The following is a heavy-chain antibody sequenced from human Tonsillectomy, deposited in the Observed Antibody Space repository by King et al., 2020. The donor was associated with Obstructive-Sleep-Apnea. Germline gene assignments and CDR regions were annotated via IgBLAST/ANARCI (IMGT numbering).Heavy chain of an antibody. Sequence: QLVQSGGGLVQPGRSLRLSCAASGFSFDDYAMHWVRQAPGKGLEWVSGTNWNSGNIGYADSVKGRFTVSRDNAKNSLYLQMNSLRAEDTAFYYCVKDRAGGVPDAFDIWGQGTMVTVSS. D-gene: IGHD3-16*01. V-gene: IGHV3-9*01. CDR1: GFSFDDYA. CDR3: VKDRAGGVPDAFDI. J-gene: IGHJ3*02. CDR2: TNWNSGNI.